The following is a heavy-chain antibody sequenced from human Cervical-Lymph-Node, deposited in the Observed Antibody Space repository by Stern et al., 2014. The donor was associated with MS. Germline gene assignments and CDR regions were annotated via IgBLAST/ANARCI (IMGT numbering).Heavy chain of an antibody. CDR1: GFSLSNAAMG. V-gene: IGHV2-26*01. J-gene: IGHJ4*02. CDR2: IFSTGET. CDR3: ARMREYCSGGICFAGYYDS. D-gene: IGHD2-15*01. Sequence: QVTLKESGPVLVKPTETLTLTCSVSGFSLSNAAMGVSWIRQPPGTALECLAHIFSTGETAYSTSLKSRLTISKDTSRSQVVLTMTNMAPVDTATYYCARMREYCSGGICFAGYYDSWGQGTLVTVSS.